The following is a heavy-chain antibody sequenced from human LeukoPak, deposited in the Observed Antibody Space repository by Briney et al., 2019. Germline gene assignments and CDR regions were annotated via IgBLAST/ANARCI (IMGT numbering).Heavy chain of an antibody. CDR2: INSDGSST. CDR1: GFTFSSYS. J-gene: IGHJ4*02. V-gene: IGHV3-74*01. CDR3: ARDGSYGEFDY. D-gene: IGHD2-15*01. Sequence: GGSLRLSCAASGFTFSSYSMNWVRQAPGKGLVWVSRINSDGSSTSYADSVKGRFTISRDNAKNTLYLQMNSLRAEDTAVYYCARDGSYGEFDYWGQGTLVTVSS.